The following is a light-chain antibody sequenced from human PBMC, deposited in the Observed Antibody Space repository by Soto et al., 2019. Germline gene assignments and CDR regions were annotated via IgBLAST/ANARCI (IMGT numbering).Light chain of an antibody. CDR2: DAS. CDR3: QQYTSSPALT. CDR1: QTLINTY. Sequence: EIVLTQAPGTLSLSPGDRATLSCRASQTLINTYLAWYQQRPGLAPRLLIYDASTRAPGIPDRFSGSGSGTDFTLTISRLEPEDFAVYCCQQYTSSPALTFGGGTRVDIK. V-gene: IGKV3-20*01. J-gene: IGKJ4*01.